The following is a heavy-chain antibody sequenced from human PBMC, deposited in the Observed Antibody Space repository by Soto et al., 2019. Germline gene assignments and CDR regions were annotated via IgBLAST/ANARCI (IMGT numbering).Heavy chain of an antibody. CDR2: ISSSSSYI. V-gene: IGHV3-21*01. Sequence: GGSLRLSCAASGFIFTSYSMNWVRQAPGKGLEWVSSISSSSSYIYYADSVKGRFTISRDNAKNSLYLQMSSLRAEDTAVYYCARDSGSSSDYYGMDVWGQGTTVTVSS. D-gene: IGHD6-13*01. J-gene: IGHJ6*02. CDR3: ARDSGSSSDYYGMDV. CDR1: GFIFTSYS.